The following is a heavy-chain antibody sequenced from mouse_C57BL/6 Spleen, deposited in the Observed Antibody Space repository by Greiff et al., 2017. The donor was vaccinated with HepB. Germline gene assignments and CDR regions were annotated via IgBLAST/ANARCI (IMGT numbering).Heavy chain of an antibody. CDR3: TLRGSYYFDY. J-gene: IGHJ2*01. CDR1: GFNIKDDY. V-gene: IGHV14-4*01. CDR2: IDPENGDT. Sequence: VQLQQSGAELVRPGASVKLSCTASGFNIKDDYMHWVKQRPEQGLEWIGWIDPENGDTENASKFQGKATIAANTSSTTAYLQLSSLTSEDTADYYCTLRGSYYFDYWGQGTTLTVSS.